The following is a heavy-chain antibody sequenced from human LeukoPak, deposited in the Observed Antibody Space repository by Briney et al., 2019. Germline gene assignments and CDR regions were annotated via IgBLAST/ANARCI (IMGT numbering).Heavy chain of an antibody. Sequence: GGSLRLSCAASGFTVSSNYMSWVRQAPGKGLEWVSVIYSGGSTYYADSVKGRFTISRDNSKNTLYLQMNSLRAEDTAVYYCARDRTIAVAADAFDIWGQGTMVTVSS. D-gene: IGHD6-19*01. CDR3: ARDRTIAVAADAFDI. V-gene: IGHV3-53*01. CDR2: IYSGGST. CDR1: GFTVSSNY. J-gene: IGHJ3*02.